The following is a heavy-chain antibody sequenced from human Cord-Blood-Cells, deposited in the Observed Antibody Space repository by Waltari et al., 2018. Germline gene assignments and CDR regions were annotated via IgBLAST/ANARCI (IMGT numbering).Heavy chain of an antibody. CDR1: GGSFSGYY. V-gene: IGHV4-34*01. Sequence: QVQLQQWGAGLLKPSETLSLTCAVYGGSFSGYYWSWIRQPPGKGLEWIGEINHSGITNYNPSLKSRVTISVDTSKNQFSLKLSSVTAADTAVYYCARGGIAAADYWGQGTLVTVSS. J-gene: IGHJ4*02. CDR2: INHSGIT. D-gene: IGHD6-13*01. CDR3: ARGGIAAADY.